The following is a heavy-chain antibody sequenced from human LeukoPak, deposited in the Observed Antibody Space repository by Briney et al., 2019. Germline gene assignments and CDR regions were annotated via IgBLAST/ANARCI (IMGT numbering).Heavy chain of an antibody. CDR1: GGSISSGGYY. CDR2: IYYSGST. J-gene: IGHJ4*02. V-gene: IGHV4-31*03. CDR3: ARVRTYYYDSSGYYYFDY. D-gene: IGHD3-22*01. Sequence: PSETLSLTCTVSGGSISSGGYYWSWIRQHPGKGLEWIGYIYYSGSTYYNPSLKSRVTISVDTSKNQFSLKLSSVTAADTAVYYCARVRTYYYDSSGYYYFDYWGQGTLVTVSS.